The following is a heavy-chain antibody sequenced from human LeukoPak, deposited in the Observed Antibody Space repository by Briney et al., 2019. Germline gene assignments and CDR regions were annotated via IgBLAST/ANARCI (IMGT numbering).Heavy chain of an antibody. Sequence: GASVKVSCKASGGTFGSYAISWVRQAPGQGLEWMGGIIPIFGTANYAQKFQGRVTITADESTSTAYMELSSLRSEDTAVYYCARAGSCSGGSCYNPWGQGTLVTVSS. D-gene: IGHD2-15*01. CDR1: GGTFGSYA. J-gene: IGHJ5*02. CDR2: IIPIFGTA. V-gene: IGHV1-69*13. CDR3: ARAGSCSGGSCYNP.